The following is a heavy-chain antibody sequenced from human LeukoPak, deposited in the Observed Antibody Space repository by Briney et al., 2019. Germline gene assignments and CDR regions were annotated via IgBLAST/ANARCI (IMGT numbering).Heavy chain of an antibody. CDR2: ISSSGTYX. D-gene: IGHD5-12*01. CDR1: GXXFSXAY. V-gene: IGHV3-11*05. J-gene: IGHJ5*02. CDR3: ARGGLVDWFDP. Sequence: GGSLRLSCAASGXXFSXAYMXXXXXXPXXXLEWVPYISSSGTYXNYADSVKGRFTVSRDNAKNSVTLQMNSLRADDTAIYYCARGGLVDWFDPWGQGTLVTVSS.